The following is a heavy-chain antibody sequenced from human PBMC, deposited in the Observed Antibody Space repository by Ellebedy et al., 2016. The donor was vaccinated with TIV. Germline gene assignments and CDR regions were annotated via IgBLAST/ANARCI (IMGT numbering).Heavy chain of an antibody. Sequence: SETLSLTCAVSGGSISSSNWWSWVRQPPGKGLEWIGEIYHSGSTNYNPSLKSRVTISVDKSKNQFSLKLSSVTAADTAVYYCARSDTMVRGAFDYWGQGTLVTVSS. V-gene: IGHV4-4*02. CDR3: ARSDTMVRGAFDY. CDR2: IYHSGST. CDR1: GGSISSSNW. D-gene: IGHD3-10*01. J-gene: IGHJ4*02.